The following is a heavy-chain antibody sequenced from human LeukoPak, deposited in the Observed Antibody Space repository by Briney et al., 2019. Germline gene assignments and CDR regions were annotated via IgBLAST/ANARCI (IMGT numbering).Heavy chain of an antibody. J-gene: IGHJ4*02. Sequence: SETLSLTCTVSGGSISSYYWSWIRQPPGKGLEWIGYIYYSGSTNYNPSLKSRVTISVDTSKNQFSLKLSSVTAADTAVYYCARVRYYDFWSTYYFDYWGQGTLVTVSS. CDR3: ARVRYYDFWSTYYFDY. D-gene: IGHD3-3*01. V-gene: IGHV4-59*01. CDR2: IYYSGST. CDR1: GGSISSYY.